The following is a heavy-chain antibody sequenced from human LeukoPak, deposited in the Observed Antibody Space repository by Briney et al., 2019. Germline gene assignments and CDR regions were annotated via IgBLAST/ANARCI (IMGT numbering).Heavy chain of an antibody. CDR3: ARDRNPNTYYYGSGGGLPPMDV. CDR2: IYSGGST. V-gene: IGHV3-53*01. D-gene: IGHD3-10*01. J-gene: IGHJ6*02. CDR1: GFTVSSNY. Sequence: GGSLRLSCAASGFTVSSNYMSWVRQAPGKGLEWVSVIYSGGSTYYADSVKGRFTISRDNSKNTLYLQMNSLRAEDTAVYYCARDRNPNTYYYGSGGGLPPMDVWGQGTTVTVSS.